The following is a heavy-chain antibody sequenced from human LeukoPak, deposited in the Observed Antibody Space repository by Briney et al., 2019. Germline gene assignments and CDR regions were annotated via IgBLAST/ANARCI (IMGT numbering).Heavy chain of an antibody. Sequence: KPGGSLRLSCAASGFTFTSFSFNWARQAPGKGLEWVSSINTVATYIYYADSVRGRFTISRDNAKNSLYLQMNSLRVEDTAIYYCARVGCSGGTCYDYWGQGTLVTVSS. D-gene: IGHD2-15*01. CDR1: GFTFTSFS. CDR3: ARVGCSGGTCYDY. V-gene: IGHV3-21*01. CDR2: INTVATYI. J-gene: IGHJ4*02.